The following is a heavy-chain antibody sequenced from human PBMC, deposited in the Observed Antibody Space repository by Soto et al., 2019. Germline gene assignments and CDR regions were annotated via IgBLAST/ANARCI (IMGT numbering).Heavy chain of an antibody. CDR1: GFTFSTYG. V-gene: IGHV3-33*01. CDR2: IWYDGSNK. Sequence: GGSLRLSCAASGFTFSTYGMHWVRQAPGKGLEWVAVIWYDGSNKYYADSVKGRFTISRDNSKNTLYVQMNSLRAEDTAVYYCARDPRDSSEGNFQHWGQGTLVTVSS. J-gene: IGHJ1*01. CDR3: ARDPRDSSEGNFQH. D-gene: IGHD6-19*01.